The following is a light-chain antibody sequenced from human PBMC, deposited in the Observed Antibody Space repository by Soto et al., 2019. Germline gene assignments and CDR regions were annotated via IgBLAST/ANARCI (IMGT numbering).Light chain of an antibody. V-gene: IGLV2-11*01. CDR2: AVS. CDR1: NSDVGGYNS. CDR3: LMWHSSAGV. J-gene: IGLJ3*02. Sequence: QSALTQPRSVSGSPGQSVTISCTGTNSDVGGYNSVSWYQQLPGKAPKLMISAVSQRPSGVPDRFSGSKSGNTASLTISGLQADDEADYYCLMWHSSAGVFGGGTKLTVL.